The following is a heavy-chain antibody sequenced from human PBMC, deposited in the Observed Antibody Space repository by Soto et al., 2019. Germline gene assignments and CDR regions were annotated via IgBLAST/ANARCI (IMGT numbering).Heavy chain of an antibody. CDR3: ARRTNMLDAFDI. V-gene: IGHV4-39*01. D-gene: IGHD1-1*01. CDR2: IYYSGGT. CDR1: GGSISSSSYY. Sequence: QLQLQESGPGLVKPSETLSLTCSVSGGSISSSSYYWGWIRQPPGKGLEWIGSIYYSGGTYYNPSLKSRVTISVDTSKNQFSLKLSSVTAADTAVYYCARRTNMLDAFDIWGQGTMVTVSS. J-gene: IGHJ3*02.